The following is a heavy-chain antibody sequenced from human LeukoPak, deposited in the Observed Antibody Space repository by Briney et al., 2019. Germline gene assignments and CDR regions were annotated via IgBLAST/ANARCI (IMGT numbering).Heavy chain of an antibody. J-gene: IGHJ4*02. CDR2: INHSGST. Sequence: PSETLSLTCTVSGGSISSYYWSWIRQPPGKGLEWIGEINHSGSTNYNPSLKSRVTISVDTSKNQFSLKLSSVTAADTAVYYCARGIGFWSGYYLGRGRYYFDYWGQGTLVTVSS. CDR3: ARGIGFWSGYYLGRGRYYFDY. D-gene: IGHD3-3*01. V-gene: IGHV4-34*01. CDR1: GGSISSYY.